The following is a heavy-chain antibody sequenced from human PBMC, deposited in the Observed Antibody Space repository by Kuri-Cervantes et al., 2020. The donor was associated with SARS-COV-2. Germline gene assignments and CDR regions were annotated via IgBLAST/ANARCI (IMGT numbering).Heavy chain of an antibody. CDR3: ARHKAPIAVAGYYYYYGINV. CDR2: ISGSGGST. J-gene: IGHJ6*02. D-gene: IGHD6-19*01. V-gene: IGHV3-23*01. Sequence: GESLKISCAASGFTFSSYAMSWVRQAPGKGLEWVSAISGSGGSTYYADSVKGRFTISRDNSKNTLYLQMNSLRAEDTAMYYCARHKAPIAVAGYYYYYGINVWGQGTTVTVSS. CDR1: GFTFSSYA.